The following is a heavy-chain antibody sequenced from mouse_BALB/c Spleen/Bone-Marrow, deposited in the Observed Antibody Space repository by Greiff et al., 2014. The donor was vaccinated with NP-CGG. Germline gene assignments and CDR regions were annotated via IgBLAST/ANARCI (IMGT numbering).Heavy chain of an antibody. D-gene: IGHD1-1*01. V-gene: IGHV1S130*01. Sequence: QVHVKQSGSVLVRPGASVKLSCKASGYTFTSSWMHWAKQRPGQGLEWTGEIHPNSGNTNYNEKFKGKATLTVDTSSSTAYVELSSLTSEDSAVYYCAREGKDYYGSSYWYFDVWGAGTTVTVSS. CDR1: GYTFTSSW. CDR3: AREGKDYYGSSYWYFDV. CDR2: IHPNSGNT. J-gene: IGHJ1*01.